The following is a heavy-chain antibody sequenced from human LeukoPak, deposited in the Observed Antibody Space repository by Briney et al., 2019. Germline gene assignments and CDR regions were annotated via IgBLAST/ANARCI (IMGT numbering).Heavy chain of an antibody. CDR1: GLTFTSYA. D-gene: IGHD2-2*01. CDR2: IKQDGSER. V-gene: IGHV3-7*01. Sequence: GGSLRLSCAASGLTFTSYAMSWVRQAPGKGLEWVANIKQDGSERYQVDSVKGRFTISRDNAQNSLYLQMNSLRAEDTAVYYCARARPNVVVGPAAAHFDYWGQGTLVTVSS. CDR3: ARARPNVVVGPAAAHFDY. J-gene: IGHJ4*02.